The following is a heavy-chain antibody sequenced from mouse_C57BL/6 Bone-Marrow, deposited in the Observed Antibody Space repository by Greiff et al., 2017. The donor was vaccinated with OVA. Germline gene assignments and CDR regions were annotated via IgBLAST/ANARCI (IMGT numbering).Heavy chain of an antibody. CDR1: GYTFTSYW. D-gene: IGHD1-1*01. V-gene: IGHV1-50*01. J-gene: IGHJ1*03. CDR2: IDPSDSYT. CDR3: AGYYGSSPYWGFDV. Sequence: QVQLQQPGAELVKPGASVKVSCKASGYTFTSYWMQWVKQRPGQGLEWIGEIDPSDSYTNYNQKFKGKATLTVDTSSSTAYMQLSSLTSEDSAVYYCAGYYGSSPYWGFDVWGTGTTVTVSS.